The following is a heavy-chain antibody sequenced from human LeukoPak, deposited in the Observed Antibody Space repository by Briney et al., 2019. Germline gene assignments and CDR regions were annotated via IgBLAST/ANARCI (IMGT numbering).Heavy chain of an antibody. V-gene: IGHV4-39*01. CDR1: GDSITSGNYY. D-gene: IGHD5-18*01. J-gene: IGHJ4*02. Sequence: SETLSLTCTVSGDSITSGNYYWGWIRQPPGKGLEWIGNIYYSGSTYYNPSLKSRVSMSLDTSKNQFSLKLSSVTAADTAVYYCAATYRTRGYTYGYFDYWGQGTLVTVPS. CDR3: AATYRTRGYTYGYFDY. CDR2: IYYSGST.